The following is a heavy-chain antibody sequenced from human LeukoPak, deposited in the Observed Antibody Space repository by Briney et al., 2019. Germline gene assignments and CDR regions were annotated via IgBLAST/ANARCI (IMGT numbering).Heavy chain of an antibody. Sequence: ASETLSLTCSVSGGSISSSSYYWGWIRQPPGKGLEWIGSIYYSGSTYHNPSLKSRVTISVDTSKHQFSLKLSSVTAADTAVYYCARYGGNSDYWGQGTLVTVSS. CDR2: IYYSGST. CDR1: GGSISSSSYY. D-gene: IGHD4-23*01. CDR3: ARYGGNSDY. J-gene: IGHJ4*02. V-gene: IGHV4-39*01.